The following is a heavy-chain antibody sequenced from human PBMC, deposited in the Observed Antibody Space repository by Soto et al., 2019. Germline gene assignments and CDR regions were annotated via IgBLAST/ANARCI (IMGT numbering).Heavy chain of an antibody. CDR3: ASTYSGSYPFDY. J-gene: IGHJ4*02. D-gene: IGHD1-26*01. Sequence: HGESLKISCKGSGYSFTSYWISWVRQMPGKGLEWMGRIDPSDSYTNYSPSFQGHVTISADKSISTAYLQWSSLKASDTAMYYCASTYSGSYPFDYWGQGTLVTVSS. V-gene: IGHV5-10-1*01. CDR2: IDPSDSYT. CDR1: GYSFTSYW.